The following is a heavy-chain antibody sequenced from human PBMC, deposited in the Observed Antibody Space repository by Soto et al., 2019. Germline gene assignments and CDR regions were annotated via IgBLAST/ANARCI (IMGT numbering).Heavy chain of an antibody. CDR3: AKNRYGYSGYDPTHY. D-gene: IGHD5-12*01. Sequence: GGSLRLSCAASGVPFSSYGMHWVRQAPGKGLEWVAVISYDGSNKYYADSVKGRFTISRDNSKNTLYLQMNSLRAEDTAVYYCAKNRYGYSGYDPTHYWGQGTLVTVSS. CDR1: GVPFSSYG. V-gene: IGHV3-30*18. CDR2: ISYDGSNK. J-gene: IGHJ4*02.